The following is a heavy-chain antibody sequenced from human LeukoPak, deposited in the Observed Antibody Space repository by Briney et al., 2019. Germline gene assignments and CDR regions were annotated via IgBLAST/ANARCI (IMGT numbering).Heavy chain of an antibody. CDR2: TYYRSKWYN. CDR3: TREGSGIPGHFDY. CDR1: GDSVSSNNVA. J-gene: IGHJ4*02. V-gene: IGHV6-1*01. D-gene: IGHD3-10*01. Sequence: SQTLSLTCAISGDSVSSNNVAWNWIRQSPSRGLEWLGRTYYRSKWYNQYAVSVKGRVTVNPDTSKNQFTLQVNSVTPEDTAVYYCTREGSGIPGHFDYWGQGTLVIVSS.